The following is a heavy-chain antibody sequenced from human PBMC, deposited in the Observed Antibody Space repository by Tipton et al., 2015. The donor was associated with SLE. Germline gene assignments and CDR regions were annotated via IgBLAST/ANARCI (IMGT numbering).Heavy chain of an antibody. CDR3: ARDGPSYYFDY. V-gene: IGHV4-4*07. Sequence: LRLSCNVSGGSFSSYYWAWIRQPAGKRLEWIGHIYSTGTTHYNASLRSRVTMSVDTSKNQISLELRSVTAADTAVYYCARDGPSYYFDYWGQGTLVTVSS. CDR2: IYSTGTT. J-gene: IGHJ4*02. CDR1: GGSFSSYY.